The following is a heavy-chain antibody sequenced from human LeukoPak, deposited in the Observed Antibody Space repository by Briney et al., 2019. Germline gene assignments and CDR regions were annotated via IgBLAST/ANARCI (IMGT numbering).Heavy chain of an antibody. D-gene: IGHD3-22*01. V-gene: IGHV3-48*04. J-gene: IGHJ4*02. CDR2: ILSSDSTT. CDR3: AKRADSSAYSFDY. CDR1: GFSFSRYG. Sequence: GGSLRLSCAASGFSFSRYGMKWVRQAPGKGPEWLSYILSSDSTTYYADSVKGRFTISRDNAKNSLYLQMDSLRVEDTALYYCAKRADSSAYSFDYWGQGTLVTVSS.